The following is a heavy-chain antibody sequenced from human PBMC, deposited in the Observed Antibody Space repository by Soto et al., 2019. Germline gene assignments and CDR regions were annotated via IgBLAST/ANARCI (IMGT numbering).Heavy chain of an antibody. CDR1: GFTFSSYA. D-gene: IGHD4-17*01. CDR2: ISGSGGST. CDR3: AKDQPPATTVTNAIYYYGMDV. V-gene: IGHV3-23*01. Sequence: PGGSLRLSCAASGFTFSSYAMSWVRQAPGKGLEWVSAISGSGGSTYYADSVKGRFTISRDNSKNTLYLQMNSLRAEDTAVYYCAKDQPPATTVTNAIYYYGMDVWGQGTTVTV. J-gene: IGHJ6*02.